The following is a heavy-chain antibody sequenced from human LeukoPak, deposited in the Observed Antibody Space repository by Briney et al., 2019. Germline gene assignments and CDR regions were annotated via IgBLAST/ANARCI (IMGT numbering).Heavy chain of an antibody. J-gene: IGHJ4*02. CDR1: GFSFEAYG. V-gene: IGHV3-9*01. D-gene: IGHD1-1*01. CDR3: TRVTSWRTGFDY. CDR2: ITWNSDDM. Sequence: GGSPRLSCAASGFSFEAYGMYWVRQAPGKGLEWVSGITWNSDDMAYADSVKGRFTISRDNAKNCLYLQMNSLTVEDTALYYCTRVTSWRTGFDYWGQGTLVTVSS.